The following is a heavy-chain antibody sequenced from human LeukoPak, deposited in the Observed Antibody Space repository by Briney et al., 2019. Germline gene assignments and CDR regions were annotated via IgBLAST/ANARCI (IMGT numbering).Heavy chain of an antibody. J-gene: IGHJ4*02. CDR2: INHSGST. D-gene: IGHD2-21*02. CDR3: ARGGVVVTARFFY. V-gene: IGHV4-34*01. CDR1: GGSISGYY. Sequence: PSETLSLTCTVSGGSISGYYWSWIRQPPGKGLEWIGEINHSGSTNYNPSLKSRVTISVDTSKNQFSLKLSSVTAADTAVYYCARGGVVVTARFFYWGQGTLVTVSS.